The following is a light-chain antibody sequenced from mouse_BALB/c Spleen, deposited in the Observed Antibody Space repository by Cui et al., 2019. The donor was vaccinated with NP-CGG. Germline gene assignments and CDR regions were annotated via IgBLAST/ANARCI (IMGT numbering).Light chain of an antibody. CDR2: GTN. CDR1: TAAVTTSNY. CDR3: ALWYSNNWV. J-gene: IGLJ1*01. Sequence: QAVVTQYSALTTSPGETVTLTCRSSTAAVTTSNYANWVQEKPDHLFTGLIGGTNNRAPGVPARFSGSLIGDKAALTITGAQTEDEAIYFCALWYSNNWVLGGGTKLTVL. V-gene: IGLV1*01.